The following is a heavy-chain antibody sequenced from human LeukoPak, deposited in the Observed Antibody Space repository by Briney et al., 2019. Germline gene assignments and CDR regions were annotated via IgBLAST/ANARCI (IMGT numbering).Heavy chain of an antibody. CDR3: ARNHDYYDFWSGYYPEGYYYGMDV. CDR1: GGSISSSDYY. Sequence: SETLSLTCTVSGGSISSSDYYWGWIRQPPGKGLEWIGEINHSGSTNYNPSLKSRVTISVDTSKNQFSLKLSSVTAADTAVYYCARNHDYYDFWSGYYPEGYYYGMDVWGQGTTVTVSS. V-gene: IGHV4-39*07. J-gene: IGHJ6*02. D-gene: IGHD3-3*01. CDR2: INHSGST.